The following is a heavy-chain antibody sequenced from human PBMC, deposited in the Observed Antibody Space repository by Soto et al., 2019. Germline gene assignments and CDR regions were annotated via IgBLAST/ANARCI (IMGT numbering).Heavy chain of an antibody. V-gene: IGHV3-21*01. Sequence: EVQMVESGGGLVKPGGSLRLSCAASGFTFREYSMNWVRQAPGKGLEWVSSINSGSTHIFASDSMKGRFTISRDNAKKSLYLQMDSLRVDDTAVYYCARERADGSIVYWGQGTLVTVSS. CDR3: ARERADGSIVY. CDR1: GFTFREYS. J-gene: IGHJ4*02. CDR2: INSGSTHI.